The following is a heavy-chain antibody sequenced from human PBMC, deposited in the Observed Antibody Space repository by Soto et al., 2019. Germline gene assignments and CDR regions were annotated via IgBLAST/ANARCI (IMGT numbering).Heavy chain of an antibody. CDR2: INPSSGTT. J-gene: IGHJ4*02. CDR3: ARSLGETTSLFDY. V-gene: IGHV1-46*01. Sequence: QVQLVQSGAEMKQPGASVKLSCQASGYIFIHCFMHWVRQAPGQGLEWMGGINPSSGTTTYAQKFQGRLTVTRDTSTSTVYMELSSLGSGDTAMYYCARSLGETTSLFDYWGQGSLVTVSA. CDR1: GYIFIHCF. D-gene: IGHD1-26*01.